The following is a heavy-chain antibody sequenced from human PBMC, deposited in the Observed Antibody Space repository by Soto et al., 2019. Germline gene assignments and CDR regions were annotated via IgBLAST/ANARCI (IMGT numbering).Heavy chain of an antibody. Sequence: ASVKVSCKASGYTFTSYGISWVRQAPGQGLEWMGWISAYNGNTNYAQKLQGRVTMTTDTSTSTAYMELRSLRSDDTAVYYCARDRPYSSSSTARPGFDPWGQGTLVTVSS. CDR1: GYTFTSYG. D-gene: IGHD6-6*01. J-gene: IGHJ5*02. CDR3: ARDRPYSSSSTARPGFDP. CDR2: ISAYNGNT. V-gene: IGHV1-18*01.